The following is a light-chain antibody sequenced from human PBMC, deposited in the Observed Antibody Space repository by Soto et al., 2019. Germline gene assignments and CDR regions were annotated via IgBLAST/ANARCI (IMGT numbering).Light chain of an antibody. Sequence: QSPGTLCPSPWELATLSCRATQRVGTFLAWYQHKPSQAPSLLIYDISARATGIPTRFSGSGSGTEFTLTISSLQSEDFAVYYCQQYNDWPLTFGGGAKVDTK. J-gene: IGKJ4*01. CDR1: QRVGTF. V-gene: IGKV3D-15*01. CDR2: DIS. CDR3: QQYNDWPLT.